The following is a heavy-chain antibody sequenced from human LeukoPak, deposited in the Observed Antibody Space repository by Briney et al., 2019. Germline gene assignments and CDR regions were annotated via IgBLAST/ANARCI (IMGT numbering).Heavy chain of an antibody. J-gene: IGHJ6*03. CDR2: ISSSGSTI. V-gene: IGHV3-48*04. CDR1: GFTFSSYA. CDR3: ARVGDTAMPGLYYYYMDV. D-gene: IGHD5-18*01. Sequence: GGSLRLSCAASGFTFSSYAMSWVRQAPGKGLEWVSYISSSGSTIYYADSVKGRFTISRDNAKNSLYLQMNSLRAEDTAVYYCARVGDTAMPGLYYYYMDVWGKGTTVTVPS.